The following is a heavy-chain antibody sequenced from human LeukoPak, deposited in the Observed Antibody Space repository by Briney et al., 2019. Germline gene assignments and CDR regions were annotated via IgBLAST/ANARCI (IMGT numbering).Heavy chain of an antibody. D-gene: IGHD3-3*01. CDR3: ARGRREEILRFLEWLSDDAFDI. J-gene: IGHJ3*02. CDR1: GGSFSGYY. Sequence: SETLSLTCAVYGGSFSGYYWSWIRQPPGKGLEWIGEINHSGSTNYNPSLKSRVTISVDTSKNQFSLKLSSVTAADTAVYYCARGRREEILRFLEWLSDDAFDIRGQGTMVTVSS. CDR2: INHSGST. V-gene: IGHV4-34*01.